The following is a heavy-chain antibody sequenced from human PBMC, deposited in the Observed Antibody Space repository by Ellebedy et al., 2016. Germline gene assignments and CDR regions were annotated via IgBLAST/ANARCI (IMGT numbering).Heavy chain of an antibody. CDR3: ARDIGNWFDP. D-gene: IGHD2-15*01. CDR2: MNSGSRT. J-gene: IGHJ5*02. Sequence: GESLKISCAASGFSFSTYWMTWVRQAPGKGLEWVAAMNSGSRTFYADSVQGRFTISRDVSKNTVFLQMNSLRVEDTAMYYCARDIGNWFDPWGQGTLVTVSS. CDR1: GFSFSTYW. V-gene: IGHV3-66*01.